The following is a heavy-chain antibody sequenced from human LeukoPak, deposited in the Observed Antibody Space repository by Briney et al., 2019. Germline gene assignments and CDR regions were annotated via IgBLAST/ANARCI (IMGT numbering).Heavy chain of an antibody. J-gene: IGHJ6*02. CDR2: FDPEDGET. D-gene: IGHD3-22*01. Sequence: SVKVSCKVSGYTLTELSMHWVRQAPGKGLEWMGGFDPEDGETIYAQKFQGRVTMTEDTSTDTAYMELSSLRSEDTAVYYCATDIRDYYDSSGYLRPNYYYYGMDVWGQGTTVTVSS. V-gene: IGHV1-24*01. CDR1: GYTLTELS. CDR3: ATDIRDYYDSSGYLRPNYYYYGMDV.